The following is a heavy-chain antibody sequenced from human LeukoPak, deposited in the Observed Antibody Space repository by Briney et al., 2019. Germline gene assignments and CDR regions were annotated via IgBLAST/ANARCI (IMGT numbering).Heavy chain of an antibody. J-gene: IGHJ4*02. CDR1: GFTFSSFS. Sequence: PGGSLRLSCAASGFTFSSFSMNWVRQAPGKGLEWVSSISSTSSYIYYADSVKGRFTISRDNARNSLYLQMNSLRAEDTAVYYCARDLGGYYDSSGYFGASDYWGQGTLVTVSS. CDR2: ISSTSSYI. D-gene: IGHD3-22*01. CDR3: ARDLGGYYDSSGYFGASDY. V-gene: IGHV3-21*01.